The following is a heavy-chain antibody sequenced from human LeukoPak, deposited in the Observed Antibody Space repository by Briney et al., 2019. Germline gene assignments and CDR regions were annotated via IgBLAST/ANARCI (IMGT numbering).Heavy chain of an antibody. J-gene: IGHJ4*02. CDR1: GFTFSNAW. CDR3: ARGVSGSFGY. Sequence: TGGSLRLSCAASGFTFSNAWMYWVRQAPGKGLEWVSAISGSGGSTYYADSVKGRFTISRDNSKNTLYLQMNSLRAEDTAVYYCARGVSGSFGYWGQGTLVTVSS. D-gene: IGHD1-26*01. V-gene: IGHV3-23*01. CDR2: ISGSGGST.